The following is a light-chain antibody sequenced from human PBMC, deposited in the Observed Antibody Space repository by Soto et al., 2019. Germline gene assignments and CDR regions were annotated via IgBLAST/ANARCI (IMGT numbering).Light chain of an antibody. V-gene: IGKV1-5*01. CDR3: QQYNTFWT. CDR2: DAS. J-gene: IGKJ1*01. CDR1: QSISTW. Sequence: DVQMTQSPSSLSAYVGDKVTITCRASQSISTWLAWYQQKPGKAPKLLIFDASSLESGVPSRFSGSGSGTEFTLTFNSLQPDDFATYYCQQYNTFWTFGQGTKVDVK.